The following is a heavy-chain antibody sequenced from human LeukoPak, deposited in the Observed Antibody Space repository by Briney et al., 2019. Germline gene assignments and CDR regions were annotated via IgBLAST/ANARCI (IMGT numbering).Heavy chain of an antibody. V-gene: IGHV4-39*01. J-gene: IGHJ4*02. CDR3: ARLGGQWSGSEFDY. Sequence: PSETLSLTCTVSGGSISSSSYYWGWIRQPPGKGLEWIGRIYYSGSTYYNPSLESRVTISVDTSKNQFSLKLSSVTAADTAVYYCARLGGQWSGSEFDYWGQGTLVTVSS. CDR1: GGSISSSSYY. CDR2: IYYSGST. D-gene: IGHD3-3*01.